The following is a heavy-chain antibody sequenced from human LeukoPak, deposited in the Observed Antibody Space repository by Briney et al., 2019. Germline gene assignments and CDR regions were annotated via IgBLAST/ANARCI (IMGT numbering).Heavy chain of an antibody. D-gene: IGHD3-16*01. J-gene: IGHJ4*02. V-gene: IGHV1-18*01. CDR2: ISTYNGNT. CDR1: GYTFTSYG. Sequence: ASVKVSCKASGYTFTSYGINWVRQAPGQGLEWMGWISTYNGNTNYAQKLQGRVTMTTDTSTSTAYMELRSLRSDDTAVYYCAGESNDYVWGSSPTFDYWGQGTLVTVSS. CDR3: AGESNDYVWGSSPTFDY.